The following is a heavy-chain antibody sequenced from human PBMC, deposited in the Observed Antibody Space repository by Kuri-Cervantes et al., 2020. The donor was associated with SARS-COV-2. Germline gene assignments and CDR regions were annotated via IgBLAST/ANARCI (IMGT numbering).Heavy chain of an antibody. D-gene: IGHD1-26*01. CDR3: ATGPPLVGATSLGGWFDP. CDR2: FDPEDGET. Sequence: ASVKVSCKVSGYTLTELSMHWVRQAPGKGLEWMGGFDPEDGETIYAQKFQGRVTMTEDTSTDTAYVELSSLRSEDTAVYYCATGPPLVGATSLGGWFDPWGQGTLVTVSS. CDR1: GYTLTELS. J-gene: IGHJ5*02. V-gene: IGHV1-24*01.